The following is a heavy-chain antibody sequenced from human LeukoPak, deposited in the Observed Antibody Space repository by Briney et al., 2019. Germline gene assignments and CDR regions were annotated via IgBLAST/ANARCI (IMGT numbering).Heavy chain of an antibody. J-gene: IGHJ4*02. CDR2: INHSGST. CDR3: ARGQITYYDFWSGYYSPYYFDY. Sequence: PSETLSLTCAVYGGSFSGYYWSWIRQPPGKGLEWIGEINHSGSTNYNPSLKSRVTISVGTSKNQFSLKLSSVTAADTAVYYCARGQITYYDFWSGYYSPYYFDYWGQGTLVTVSS. CDR1: GGSFSGYY. D-gene: IGHD3-3*01. V-gene: IGHV4-34*01.